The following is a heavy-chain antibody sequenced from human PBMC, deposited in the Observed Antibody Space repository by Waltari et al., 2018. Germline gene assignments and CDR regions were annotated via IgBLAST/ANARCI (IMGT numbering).Heavy chain of an antibody. CDR3: TRDLGQWLIDY. CDR1: GYSISSGNY. V-gene: IGHV4-38-2*02. Sequence: QVQLQESGPGLVKPSATLSLTCAVSGYSISSGNYWGWIRQPPGKGREWIGSIYHGGRTYYNPSLKSRVTISKDTSKNQFSLTLSSVTAADTAVYYCTRDLGQWLIDYWGQGTLVTVSS. D-gene: IGHD6-19*01. CDR2: IYHGGRT. J-gene: IGHJ4*02.